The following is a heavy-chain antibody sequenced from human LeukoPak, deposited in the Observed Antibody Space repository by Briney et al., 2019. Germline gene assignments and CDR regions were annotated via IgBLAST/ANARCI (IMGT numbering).Heavy chain of an antibody. CDR3: ARDLAGPPQEAFDI. J-gene: IGHJ3*02. CDR1: GLTFSSYW. CDR2: INQDGSEK. Sequence: GGSLKLSCAASGLTFSSYWMSWVRQAPGKGLEWVANINQDGSEKHYVDSVTGRFTISRDNTKNSVYLQMNSLRADDTAVYYCARDLAGPPQEAFDIWGQGRMVSISS. V-gene: IGHV3-7*01.